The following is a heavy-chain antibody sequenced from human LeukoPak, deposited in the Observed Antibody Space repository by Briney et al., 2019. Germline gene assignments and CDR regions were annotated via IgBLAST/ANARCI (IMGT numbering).Heavy chain of an antibody. J-gene: IGHJ4*02. V-gene: IGHV3-11*01. CDR1: GFTFSDYY. CDR3: ASLKGYRYYYDSSWTRAGYFDY. Sequence: PGGSLRLSCAASGFTFSDYYMSWIRQAPGKGLEWVSYISSSGSTIYYADSVKGRFTISRDNAKNSLYLQMNSLRAEDTAVYYCASLKGYRYYYDSSWTRAGYFDYWGQGTLVTVSS. D-gene: IGHD3-22*01. CDR2: ISSSGSTI.